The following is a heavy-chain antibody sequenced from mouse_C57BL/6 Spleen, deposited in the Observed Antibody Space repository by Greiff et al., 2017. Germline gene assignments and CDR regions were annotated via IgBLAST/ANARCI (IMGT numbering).Heavy chain of an antibody. CDR2: IDPEDGDT. J-gene: IGHJ3*01. D-gene: IGHD3-2*02. Sequence: VQLQQSGAELVRPGASVKLSCTASGFNIKDYYMHWVKQRPEQGLEWIGRIDPEDGDTEYAPKFQGKATMTADTSSNTAYLQLSSLTSEDTAVYYCTKTAQATFWFAYWGQGTLVTVSA. CDR3: TKTAQATFWFAY. CDR1: GFNIKDYY. V-gene: IGHV14-1*01.